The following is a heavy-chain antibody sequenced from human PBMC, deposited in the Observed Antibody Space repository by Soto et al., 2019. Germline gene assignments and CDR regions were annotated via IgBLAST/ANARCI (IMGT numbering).Heavy chain of an antibody. Sequence: PSETLSLTCAVYGGSFSGYYWSWIRQPPGKGLEWIGEINHSGSTNYNPSLKSRVTISVDTSKNQFSLKLSSATAADTAVYYRARGRGPAAIRGGTYNYYYYYGMDVWGQGTTVTVSS. CDR2: INHSGST. CDR1: GGSFSGYY. V-gene: IGHV4-34*01. D-gene: IGHD2-2*02. J-gene: IGHJ6*02. CDR3: ARGRGPAAIRGGTYNYYYYYGMDV.